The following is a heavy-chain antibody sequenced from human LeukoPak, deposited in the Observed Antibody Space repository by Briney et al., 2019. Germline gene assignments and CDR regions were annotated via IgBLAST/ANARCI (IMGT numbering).Heavy chain of an antibody. Sequence: GGSLRLSCAASGFTFSSYSMNWVRQAPGKGLEWVSSISSSSSYIYYADSVKGRFTISRDNAKNSLYLQMNSLRAEDTAVYYCAREEGATGDFDYWGQGTLVTVSS. CDR3: AREEGATGDFDY. D-gene: IGHD1-26*01. J-gene: IGHJ4*02. CDR2: ISSSSSYI. CDR1: GFTFSSYS. V-gene: IGHV3-21*01.